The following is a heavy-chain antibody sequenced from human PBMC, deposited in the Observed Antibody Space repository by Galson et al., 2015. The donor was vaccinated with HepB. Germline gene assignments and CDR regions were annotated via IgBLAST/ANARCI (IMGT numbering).Heavy chain of an antibody. Sequence: SLRLSCAASGFTFSDYYMSWIRQAPGKGLEWVSYISSSSSYTNYADSVKGRFTISRDNAKNSLYLQMNSLRAEDTAVYYCAREGQVAGDLTPRYWYFDLWGRGTLVTVSS. CDR2: ISSSSSYT. J-gene: IGHJ2*01. D-gene: IGHD6-19*01. CDR1: GFTFSDYY. V-gene: IGHV3-11*06. CDR3: AREGQVAGDLTPRYWYFDL.